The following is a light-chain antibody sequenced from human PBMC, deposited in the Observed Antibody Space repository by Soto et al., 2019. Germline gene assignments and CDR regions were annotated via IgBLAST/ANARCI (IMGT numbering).Light chain of an antibody. J-gene: IGLJ2*01. V-gene: IGLV1-51*01. Sequence: QSVLTQPPSLSAAPGQKVTISCSGSNSNIGNNYVSWYQQLPGTAPKLLIYDNNERPSGIPDRFSGSKSGTSATLGITGLQTGEEADYYCGTWDGSLSAVVFGGGTKLTVL. CDR2: DNN. CDR1: NSNIGNNY. CDR3: GTWDGSLSAVV.